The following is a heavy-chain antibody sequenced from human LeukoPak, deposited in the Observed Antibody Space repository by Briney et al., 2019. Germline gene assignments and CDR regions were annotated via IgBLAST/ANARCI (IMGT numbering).Heavy chain of an antibody. D-gene: IGHD4-23*01. CDR1: GYTFTSYY. CDR3: ARDRGIPYGGNQQLLDY. Sequence: GASVKVSCKASGYTFTSYYMHWVRQAPGQGLEWLGIINPSGGSTSYAQKFQGRVTMTRDTSTSTVYMELSSLRSEDTAVYYCARDRGIPYGGNQQLLDYWGQGTLVTVSS. V-gene: IGHV1-46*01. J-gene: IGHJ4*02. CDR2: INPSGGST.